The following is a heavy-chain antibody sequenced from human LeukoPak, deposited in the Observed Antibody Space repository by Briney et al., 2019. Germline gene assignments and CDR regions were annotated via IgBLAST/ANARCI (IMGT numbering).Heavy chain of an antibody. D-gene: IGHD2-15*01. CDR3: ARVYCSGGSCYQAFDY. V-gene: IGHV4-61*08. CDR1: GGSISSGGYY. Sequence: PSETLSLTCTVSGGSISSGGYYWSWIRQHPGKGLEWIGYIYYSGSTNYNPSLKSRVTISVDTSKNQFSLKLSSVTAADTAVYYCARVYCSGGSCYQAFDYWGQGTLVTVSS. CDR2: IYYSGST. J-gene: IGHJ4*02.